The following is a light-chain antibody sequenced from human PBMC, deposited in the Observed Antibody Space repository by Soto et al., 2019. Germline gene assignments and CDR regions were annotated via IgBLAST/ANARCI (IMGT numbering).Light chain of an antibody. Sequence: EIQLTQSPSFLSASVGDRVTITCRASQGISSYLVWYQQQPGKAPKILLYAASTLQSGVPSRCSGSGSGTEFTLTISSLQPEDFATHYCQQPNSFGGGTKVEIK. CDR3: QQPNS. J-gene: IGKJ4*01. V-gene: IGKV1-9*01. CDR2: AAS. CDR1: QGISSY.